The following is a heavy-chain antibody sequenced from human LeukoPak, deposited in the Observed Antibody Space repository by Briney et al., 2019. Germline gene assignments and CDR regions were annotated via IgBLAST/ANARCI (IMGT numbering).Heavy chain of an antibody. J-gene: IGHJ4*02. Sequence: GASVKVSCKASGYTFTGYYMHWVRQAPGQGLEWMGWINPNSGGTNYAQKFQGRVTMTRDTSISTAYMELSRLRADDTAVYYCARASYDFWSGYSSHFDYWGQGTLVTASS. CDR2: INPNSGGT. CDR1: GYTFTGYY. CDR3: ARASYDFWSGYSSHFDY. D-gene: IGHD3-3*01. V-gene: IGHV1-2*02.